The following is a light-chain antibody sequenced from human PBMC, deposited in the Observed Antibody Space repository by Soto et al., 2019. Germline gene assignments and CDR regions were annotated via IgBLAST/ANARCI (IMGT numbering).Light chain of an antibody. CDR3: QQYDSSPPA. Sequence: EIGLTQSPGTLSLSPGERATLSCRASQSVSSSYLAWYQQRAGQAPRLLIYGASSRATGIPDRFSGSGSGTDFTLTISRLEPEDFAVYYCQQYDSSPPAFGPGTKVEIK. CDR2: GAS. J-gene: IGKJ3*01. CDR1: QSVSSSY. V-gene: IGKV3-20*01.